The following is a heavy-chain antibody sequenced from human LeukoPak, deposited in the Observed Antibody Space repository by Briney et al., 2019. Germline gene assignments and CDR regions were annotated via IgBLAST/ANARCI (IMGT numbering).Heavy chain of an antibody. CDR3: AKERPGIAVAATV. CDR2: TSGTGGTT. Sequence: GGSLRLSCAASGFTFNSYAMSWARQAPGKGLEWVSATSGTGGTTYYAGSVKGRFTISRDNSKNTLYLQMNSLRVEDTAVYYCAKERPGIAVAATVWGQGTLVTVSS. CDR1: GFTFNSYA. D-gene: IGHD6-19*01. V-gene: IGHV3-23*01. J-gene: IGHJ4*02.